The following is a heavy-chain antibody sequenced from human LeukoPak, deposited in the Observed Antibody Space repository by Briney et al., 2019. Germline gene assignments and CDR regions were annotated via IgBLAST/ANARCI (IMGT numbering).Heavy chain of an antibody. CDR2: INTNTGNP. D-gene: IGHD3-10*01. J-gene: IGHJ6*02. CDR3: ARSIVYMVRGPYYYGMDV. CDR1: GYTFTSYG. V-gene: IGHV7-4-1*02. Sequence: ASVKVSCKASGYTFTSYGISWVRQAPGQGLEWMGWINTNTGNPTYAQGFTGRFVFSLDTSVSTAYLQISSLKAEDTAVYYCARSIVYMVRGPYYYGMDVWGQGTTVTVSS.